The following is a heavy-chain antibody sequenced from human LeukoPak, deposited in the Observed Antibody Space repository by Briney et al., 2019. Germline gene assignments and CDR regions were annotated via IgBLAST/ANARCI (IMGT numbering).Heavy chain of an antibody. J-gene: IGHJ3*02. D-gene: IGHD3-9*01. V-gene: IGHV4-39*02. CDR1: GGSISSTSYY. Sequence: ASETLSLTCTVSGGSISSTSYYWGWIRQPPGKGLEWIGSIYYSGSTYYNPSLKSRVTISVDTSKNQFSLKLSSVTAADTAVYYCAREWGQTYYDILTGYWHDAFDIWGQGTMVTVSS. CDR2: IYYSGST. CDR3: AREWGQTYYDILTGYWHDAFDI.